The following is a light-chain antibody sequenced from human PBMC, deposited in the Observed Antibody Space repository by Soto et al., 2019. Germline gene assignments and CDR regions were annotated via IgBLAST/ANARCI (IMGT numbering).Light chain of an antibody. Sequence: IVLTHSPGTLSLSPGVRATLSCRTSQRVXTSKLAWYQQRPGQAPRLLXDAASRRATGSPDRLSGSGSGTDFTLTISRREPEDFAVYYFQQYVSIVWTFGQGTKVDIK. V-gene: IGKV3-20*01. CDR2: AAS. CDR1: QRVXTSK. CDR3: QQYVSIVWT. J-gene: IGKJ1*01.